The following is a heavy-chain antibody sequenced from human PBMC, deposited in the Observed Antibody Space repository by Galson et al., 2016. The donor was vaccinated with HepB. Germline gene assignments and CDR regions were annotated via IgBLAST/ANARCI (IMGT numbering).Heavy chain of an antibody. CDR1: VYTFTYYY. CDR2: IDPNVGST. D-gene: IGHD3-9*01. CDR3: ARGDYDILTAYYGSAGY. J-gene: IGHJ4*02. V-gene: IGHV1-46*01. Sequence: SVKVSCKASVYTFTYYYMHWVRQAPGQGLEWMGIIDPNVGSTTYAQNFQGRLTMTRDTSTSTVYMELSSLRSDDTAVYYCARGDYDILTAYYGSAGYWGQGTLVTVSS.